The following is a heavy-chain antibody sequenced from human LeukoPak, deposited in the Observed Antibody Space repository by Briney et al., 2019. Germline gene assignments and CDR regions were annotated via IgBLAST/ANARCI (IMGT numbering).Heavy chain of an antibody. J-gene: IGHJ4*02. D-gene: IGHD1-1*01. CDR3: ARERQGNDY. CDR2: IYYSGST. Sequence: LRLSCAASGFTFSSYAMSWVRQHPGKGLEWIGYIYYSGSTYYNPSLKSRVTISIDTSKNQFSLKLSSVTAADTAVYYCARERQGNDYWGQGTLVTVSS. CDR1: GFTFSSYA. V-gene: IGHV4-31*02.